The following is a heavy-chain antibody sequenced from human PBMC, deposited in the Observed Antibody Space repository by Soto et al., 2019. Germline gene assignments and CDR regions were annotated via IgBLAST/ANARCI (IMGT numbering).Heavy chain of an antibody. D-gene: IGHD1-1*01. CDR1: GFTFSSYS. J-gene: IGHJ6*02. CDR3: ARGGGNWNYYYYYGMDV. CDR2: ISSSSSTI. Sequence: GGSLRLSCAASGFTFSSYSMNWVRQAPGKGLEWVSYISSSSSTIYYADSVKGRFTISRDNAKNSLYLQMNSLRDEDTAVYYCARGGGNWNYYYYYGMDVWRQGTTVTVSS. V-gene: IGHV3-48*02.